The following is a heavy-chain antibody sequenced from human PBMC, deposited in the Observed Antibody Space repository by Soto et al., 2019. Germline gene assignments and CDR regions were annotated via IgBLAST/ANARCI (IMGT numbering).Heavy chain of an antibody. Sequence: QVQLVQSGAEVKKPGSSVKVSCKASGGTFSSYTISWVRQAPGQGLEWMGRITPILGIANYAQKFKVRVTITADKSTSTADIELSSLRSEETAVYYCARKEYSNDAFGIWGQGTMVPVSS. J-gene: IGHJ3*02. D-gene: IGHD4-4*01. CDR1: GGTFSSYT. V-gene: IGHV1-69*02. CDR3: ARKEYSNDAFGI. CDR2: ITPILGIA.